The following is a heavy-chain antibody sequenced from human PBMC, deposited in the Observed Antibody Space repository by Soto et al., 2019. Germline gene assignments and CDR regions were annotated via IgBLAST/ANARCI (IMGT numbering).Heavy chain of an antibody. D-gene: IGHD3-10*01. CDR2: ISYDGSLQ. CDR3: VSVRGYGHASVPSP. V-gene: IGHV3-30*03. Sequence: QAQLVESGGGVVQPGRSLRLSCAASGFAFSSYGMHWVRQAPGTGLEWVAVISYDGSLQHYADSVKGRFTISRDNSKNVALLQRRRVRAGDPFVYYCVSVRGYGHASVPSPGGRGPLV. J-gene: IGHJ5*02. CDR1: GFAFSSYG.